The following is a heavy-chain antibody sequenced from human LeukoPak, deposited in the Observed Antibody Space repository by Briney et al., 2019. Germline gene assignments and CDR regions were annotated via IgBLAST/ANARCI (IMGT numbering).Heavy chain of an antibody. CDR1: GFTFSGYG. Sequence: GGSLRLSCAASGFTFSGYGMHWVRQAPGKGLEWVAFIRYDGSNKYYADSVKGRFIISRDNSKNTLYLQMNSLRAEDTAVYYCAKDTVKVTTIRRVPHYMDVWGKGTTVTISS. J-gene: IGHJ6*03. D-gene: IGHD5-12*01. V-gene: IGHV3-30*02. CDR3: AKDTVKVTTIRRVPHYMDV. CDR2: IRYDGSNK.